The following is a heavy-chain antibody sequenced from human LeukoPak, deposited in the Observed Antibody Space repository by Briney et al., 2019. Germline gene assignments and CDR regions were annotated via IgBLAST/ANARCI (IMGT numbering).Heavy chain of an antibody. V-gene: IGHV1-69*04. CDR3: ARGSQYDSSGYYLPPPLDY. CDR2: IIPILGIA. Sequence: ASVKVSCKASGGTFSSYAISWVRQAPGQGLEWMGRIIPILGIANYAQKFQDRVTITADKSTSTAYMELSSLRSEDTAVYYCARGSQYDSSGYYLPPPLDYWGQGTLVTVSS. J-gene: IGHJ4*02. D-gene: IGHD3-22*01. CDR1: GGTFSSYA.